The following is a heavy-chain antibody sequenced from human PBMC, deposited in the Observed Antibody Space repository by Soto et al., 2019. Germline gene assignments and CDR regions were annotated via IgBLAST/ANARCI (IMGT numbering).Heavy chain of an antibody. V-gene: IGHV3-33*01. J-gene: IGHJ4*02. CDR1: RFTFSSYG. D-gene: IGHD3-10*01. Sequence: QVQLVESGGAVVQPGRSLRLSCAASRFTFSSYGMHWVRQAPGKGLEWVAFIWFDGSNKYYGDSVKGRFTISRDNSKNTLDLQMNSLRAEDTGVYYCARHGLNLAGSISTRHFDYWGQGTLVTVSS. CDR3: ARHGLNLAGSISTRHFDY. CDR2: IWFDGSNK.